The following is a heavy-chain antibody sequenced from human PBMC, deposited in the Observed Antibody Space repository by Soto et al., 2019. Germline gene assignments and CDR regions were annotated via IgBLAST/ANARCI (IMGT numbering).Heavy chain of an antibody. CDR3: GRGADYVWGSYRSALGVC. J-gene: IGHJ4*02. CDR2: INPSGGST. Sequence: ASVKFSCKSSGCTFTSYYMHWVRQAPGQGLEWMGIINPSGGSTSYAQKFQGRVTMTRDTSTSTVYMELSSLRSEDTAVYYCGRGADYVWGSYRSALGVCWGQGNRGTVSS. V-gene: IGHV1-46*01. CDR1: GCTFTSYY. D-gene: IGHD3-16*02.